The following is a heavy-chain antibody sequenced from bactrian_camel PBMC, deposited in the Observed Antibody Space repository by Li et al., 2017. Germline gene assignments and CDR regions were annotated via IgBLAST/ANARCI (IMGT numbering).Heavy chain of an antibody. CDR2: IYTGGGAE. V-gene: IGHV3S54*01. J-gene: IGHJ4*01. D-gene: IGHD2*01. CDR1: GYLYAQYC. Sequence: QVQLVESGGGAVQTGGSLKLSCAVSGYLYAQYCMGWFRQSPGNQREGIAAIYTGGGAEHYAESVKGRFTVSRDNANNTVNQMMNSLKPEDTAMYYCAANFGPYCSGPYLARRANFLGQGTQVTVS.